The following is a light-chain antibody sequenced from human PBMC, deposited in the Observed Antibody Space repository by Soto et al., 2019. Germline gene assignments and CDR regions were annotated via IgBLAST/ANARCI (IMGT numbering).Light chain of an antibody. Sequence: DIQMTQSPSTLSASVGDRVTITCRASQSISSWLAWYQQKPGKAPKLLIYKASSLESGVPSRFSGSGSGTEFTLTISSLQPEDFATYYCLQHNSYPLTFGQGTKVDI. V-gene: IGKV1-5*03. CDR2: KAS. J-gene: IGKJ1*01. CDR3: LQHNSYPLT. CDR1: QSISSW.